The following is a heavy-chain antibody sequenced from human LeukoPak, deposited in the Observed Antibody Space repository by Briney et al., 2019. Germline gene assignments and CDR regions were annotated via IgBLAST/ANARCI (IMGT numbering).Heavy chain of an antibody. Sequence: GGSLRLSCAASGFTFSSYGMHWVRQAPGKGLEWVAVISYDGSNKYYADSVKGRFTISRDNSKNTLYLQMNSLRAEDTAVHYCAKGAYDYVWGSLIDYWGQGTLVTVSS. J-gene: IGHJ4*02. V-gene: IGHV3-30*18. D-gene: IGHD3-16*01. CDR3: AKGAYDYVWGSLIDY. CDR2: ISYDGSNK. CDR1: GFTFSSYG.